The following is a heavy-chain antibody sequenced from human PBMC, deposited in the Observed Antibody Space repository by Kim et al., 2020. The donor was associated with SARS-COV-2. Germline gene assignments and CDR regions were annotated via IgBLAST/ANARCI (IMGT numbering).Heavy chain of an antibody. CDR3: ARDRVYSSGWYNY. J-gene: IGHJ4*02. CDR1: GYSISSGYY. D-gene: IGHD6-19*01. Sequence: SETLSLTCTVSGYSISSGYYWGWIRQPPGKGLEWIGSIYHSGSTYYNPSLKSRVTISVDTSKNQFSLKLSSVTAADTAVYYCARDRVYSSGWYNYWGQGTLVTVSS. V-gene: IGHV4-38-2*02. CDR2: IYHSGST.